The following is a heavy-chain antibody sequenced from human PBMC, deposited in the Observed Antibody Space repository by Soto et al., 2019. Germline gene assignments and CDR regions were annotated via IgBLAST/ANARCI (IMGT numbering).Heavy chain of an antibody. J-gene: IGHJ4*02. CDR1: GFTFSSYA. V-gene: IGHV3-23*01. D-gene: IGHD6-6*01. CDR3: AKDYRSSSAFDY. Sequence: GGSLILSCAASGFTFSSYAMSWVRQAPGKGLEWVSAISGSGGSTYYADSVKGRFTISRDNSKNTLYLQMNSLRAEDTAVYYCAKDYRSSSAFDYWGQGTLVTVSS. CDR2: ISGSGGST.